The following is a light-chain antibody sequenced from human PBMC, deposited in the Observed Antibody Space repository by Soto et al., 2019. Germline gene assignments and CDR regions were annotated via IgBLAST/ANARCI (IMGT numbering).Light chain of an antibody. CDR3: QQRSNWPIIT. CDR1: HSVNLH. J-gene: IGKJ5*01. V-gene: IGKV3-11*01. Sequence: TQSPATWSVSPGXRATFSCGTSHSVNLHVAWYQHKPGPAPRLLISDTSNRATGIPARFSGSGSGTDFTLTISSLEPEDFAVYYCQQRSNWPIITFGQGTRLEIK. CDR2: DTS.